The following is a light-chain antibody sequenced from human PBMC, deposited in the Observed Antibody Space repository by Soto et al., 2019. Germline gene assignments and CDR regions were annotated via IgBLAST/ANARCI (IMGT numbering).Light chain of an antibody. CDR2: YDD. J-gene: IGLJ2*01. CDR1: SANIGNNA. CDR3: ASWDDSVNGPV. V-gene: IGLV1-36*01. Sequence: QSVLTQPSSVSAAPRQRVTISCFGSSANIGNNAVNWYQQVPGKAPRLLIYYDDLLPSGVSDRFSGSKSGASASLAISGLQSEVGADYYGASWDDSVNGPVFGGGTKVAVL.